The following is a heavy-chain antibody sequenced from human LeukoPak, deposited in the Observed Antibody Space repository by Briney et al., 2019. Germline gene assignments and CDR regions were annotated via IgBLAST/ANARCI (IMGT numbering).Heavy chain of an antibody. CDR3: ARWVCSSTSCFYFDN. CDR1: GFTFSSYA. D-gene: IGHD2-2*01. V-gene: IGHV3-30-3*01. J-gene: IGHJ4*02. Sequence: GGSLRLSCAASGFTFSSYAMHWVRQAPGKGLEWVAVISYDGSNKYYADSVKGRFTISRDNVQNSLYLQMNSLRAEDTAVYYCARWVCSSTSCFYFDNWGQGTLVVVSS. CDR2: ISYDGSNK.